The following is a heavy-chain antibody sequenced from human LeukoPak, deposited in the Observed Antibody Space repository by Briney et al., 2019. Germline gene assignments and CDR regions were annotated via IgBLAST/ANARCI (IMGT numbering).Heavy chain of an antibody. CDR1: GFTFSSYS. Sequence: GGSLRLSCAASGFTFSSYSMNWVRQAPGKGLEWVSSISSSSSYIYYADSVKGRFTISRDNAKNSLYLQMNSLRAEDTAVYYCAGGCSGGSCYSVPHYFDYWGQGTLATVSS. J-gene: IGHJ4*02. D-gene: IGHD2-15*01. CDR3: AGGCSGGSCYSVPHYFDY. CDR2: ISSSSSYI. V-gene: IGHV3-21*01.